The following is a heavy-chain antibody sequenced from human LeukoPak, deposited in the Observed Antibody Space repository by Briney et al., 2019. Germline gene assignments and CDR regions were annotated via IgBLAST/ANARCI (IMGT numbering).Heavy chain of an antibody. CDR2: IKQDGSEK. J-gene: IGHJ4*02. D-gene: IGHD2-2*01. Sequence: PGGSLRLSCAASGFTFSRHWMSWVRQAPGKGLEWVANIKQDGSEKYYVDSVKGRFTISRDNAKNSLYLQMNSLRAEDTAIYHCASMVVASGPLDYWGQGTLVTVSS. CDR3: ASMVVASGPLDY. CDR1: GFTFSRHW. V-gene: IGHV3-7*03.